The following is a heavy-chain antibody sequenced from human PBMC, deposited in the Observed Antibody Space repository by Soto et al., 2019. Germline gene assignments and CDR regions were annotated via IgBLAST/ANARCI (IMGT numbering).Heavy chain of an antibody. CDR3: ARAPFGTTLNWFDP. Sequence: ASVKVSCKASGYTFTSYDINWVRQATGQRLEWMGWINAGNGNTKYSQKFQGRVTITRNTSASTAYMELSSLRSEDTAVYYCARAPFGTTLNWFDPWGQGTLVTVSS. J-gene: IGHJ5*02. D-gene: IGHD1-1*01. V-gene: IGHV1-3*01. CDR2: INAGNGNT. CDR1: GYTFTSYD.